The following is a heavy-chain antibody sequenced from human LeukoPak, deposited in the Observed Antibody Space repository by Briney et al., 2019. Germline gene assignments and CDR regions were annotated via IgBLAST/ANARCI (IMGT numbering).Heavy chain of an antibody. Sequence: GGSLRLSCAASGFAFSSYWMHWVRQAPGKGLVWVSRINSDGSSTSYADSVKGRFTISRDNAKNTLYLQMNSLRAEDTAVYYCARQVYYNSDYDYWGQGTLVTVSS. CDR1: GFAFSSYW. J-gene: IGHJ4*02. CDR2: INSDGSST. V-gene: IGHV3-74*01. CDR3: ARQVYYNSDYDY. D-gene: IGHD5-24*01.